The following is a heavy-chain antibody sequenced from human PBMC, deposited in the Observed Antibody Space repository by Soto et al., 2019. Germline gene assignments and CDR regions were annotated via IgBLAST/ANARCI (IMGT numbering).Heavy chain of an antibody. Sequence: EVQLLESGGGLVQPGGSLRLSCAASGFTFSNYAMSWVRQAPGKGLEWVSAISGSGSSTYYADSVKGRFTFSRDNSKNTLYLQMNSLRAEDTAVYHCAKSRRHTYGDYITDYFDFWGQGTLVTVSS. CDR3: AKSRRHTYGDYITDYFDF. J-gene: IGHJ4*02. V-gene: IGHV3-23*01. CDR1: GFTFSNYA. CDR2: ISGSGSST. D-gene: IGHD4-17*01.